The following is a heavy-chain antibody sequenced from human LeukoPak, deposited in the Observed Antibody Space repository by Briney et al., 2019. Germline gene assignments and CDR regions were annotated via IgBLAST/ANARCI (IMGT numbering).Heavy chain of an antibody. V-gene: IGHV3-23*01. D-gene: IGHD1-26*01. J-gene: IGHJ4*02. CDR3: AKDRIWEPHYFDY. Sequence: GGSLRLSCAAFGFTFSSYAMSWVRQAPGKELEWVSAISGSGGSTYYADSVKGRFTISRDNSKNTLYLQMNSLRAEDTAVYYCAKDRIWEPHYFDYWGQGTLVTVSS. CDR1: GFTFSSYA. CDR2: ISGSGGST.